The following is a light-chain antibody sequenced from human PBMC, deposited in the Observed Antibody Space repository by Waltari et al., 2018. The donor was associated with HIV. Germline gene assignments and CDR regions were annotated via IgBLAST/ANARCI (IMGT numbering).Light chain of an antibody. CDR2: GNT. CDR3: QSFDSRVSGYSL. J-gene: IGLJ3*02. CDR1: WSNIGDFND. V-gene: IGLV1-40*01. Sequence: VLTQPPSVSGAPGQRVTISCTGTWSNIGDFNDVHWYQQLPGAAPQLLIYGNTNRPSGVPDRFSASKSGTSASLAITGLQAEDEAIYYCQSFDSRVSGYSLFGGGTQLTVL.